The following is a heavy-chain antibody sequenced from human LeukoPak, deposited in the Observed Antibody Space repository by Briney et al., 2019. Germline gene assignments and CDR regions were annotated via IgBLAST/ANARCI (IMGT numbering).Heavy chain of an antibody. Sequence: AASVKVSCEVSGYTLTELSMHWVRQAPGKGLAWMGGFDPEDGEAIYAQKFQRRVTMTEDTSTDTAYMELSSVRSDDTAVYYCATVIFGEPTGGFDYWGQGTLVTVSS. D-gene: IGHD3-10*02. V-gene: IGHV1-24*01. CDR2: FDPEDGEA. CDR1: GYTLTELS. CDR3: ATVIFGEPTGGFDY. J-gene: IGHJ4*02.